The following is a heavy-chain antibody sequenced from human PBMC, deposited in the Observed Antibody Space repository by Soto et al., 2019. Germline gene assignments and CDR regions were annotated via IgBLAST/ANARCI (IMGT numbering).Heavy chain of an antibody. CDR2: IYYSGST. Sequence: QVQLQESGPGLVKPSQTLSLTCTVSGGSISSGDYYWSWIRQPPGKGLEWIGYIYYSGSTYYNPSLKSRVTISVDTSKNQFSLKLSSVTAADTAVYYCARGPGYYDSSGYYQHNWFDPWGQGTLVTVSS. J-gene: IGHJ5*02. CDR3: ARGPGYYDSSGYYQHNWFDP. CDR1: GGSISSGDYY. D-gene: IGHD3-22*01. V-gene: IGHV4-30-4*01.